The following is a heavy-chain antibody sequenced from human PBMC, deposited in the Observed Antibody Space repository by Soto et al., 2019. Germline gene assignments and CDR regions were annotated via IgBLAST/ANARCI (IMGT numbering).Heavy chain of an antibody. CDR3: ARGDDILTGYSLGY. D-gene: IGHD3-9*01. Sequence: PSETLSLTCSVSGGSISSSYWNWIRQPAGKGLEWIGRFYTTGRASYNPSLKGRLTLSGDTSKNQFSLRLGSVTAADTAVYYCARGDDILTGYSLGYWGQGTLVTVSS. CDR1: GGSISSSY. CDR2: FYTTGRA. V-gene: IGHV4-4*07. J-gene: IGHJ4*02.